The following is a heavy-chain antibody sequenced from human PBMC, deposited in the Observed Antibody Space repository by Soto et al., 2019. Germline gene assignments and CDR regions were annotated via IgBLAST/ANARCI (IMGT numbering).Heavy chain of an antibody. CDR3: AKDFTPDGYWDFDY. J-gene: IGHJ4*02. CDR1: GFTFSTYT. Sequence: GGSLRLSCAASGFTFSTYTTSWVRQAPGKGLEWVSAVLQTASSTYYADSVKGRFTISRDNSKNTLYLQMNNLRAEDTAVYYCAKDFTPDGYWDFDYWGQGTLVTVSS. CDR2: VLQTASST. D-gene: IGHD4-17*01. V-gene: IGHV3-23*01.